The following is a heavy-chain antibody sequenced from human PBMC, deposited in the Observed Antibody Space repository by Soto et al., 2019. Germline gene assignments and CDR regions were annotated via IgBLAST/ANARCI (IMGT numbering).Heavy chain of an antibody. CDR3: ARVRYCSGGSCYPRFDP. CDR1: GGSISSGGYY. Sequence: QVQLQESGPGLVKPSQTLSLTCTVSGGSISSGGYYWSWIRQHPGKGREWIGYIYYSGSTYSNPSLKTRVTISVDTSKNQFSLKLSSVTAADTAVYYCARVRYCSGGSCYPRFDPWGQGTLVTVSS. V-gene: IGHV4-31*03. D-gene: IGHD2-15*01. CDR2: IYYSGST. J-gene: IGHJ5*02.